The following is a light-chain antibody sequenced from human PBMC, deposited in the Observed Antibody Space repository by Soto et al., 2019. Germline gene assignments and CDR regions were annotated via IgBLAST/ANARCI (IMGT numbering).Light chain of an antibody. J-gene: IGKJ1*01. CDR3: QHHNSYSQT. CDR1: QSIRHY. V-gene: IGKV1-5*01. Sequence: DIQMTQSPPTLSASVGDRVTITCRASQSIRHYLAWYQQMPGKAPNLLIYGASTLQSGVPSRFSGSGAGTEFTLTISSLQPDEFRTYFCQHHNSYSQTFGQGTKVEIK. CDR2: GAS.